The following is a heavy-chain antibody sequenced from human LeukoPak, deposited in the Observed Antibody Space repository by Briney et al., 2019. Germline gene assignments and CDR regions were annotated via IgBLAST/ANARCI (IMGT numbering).Heavy chain of an antibody. V-gene: IGHV3-15*07. CDR3: TTDRHRVTIFGVVRMDV. CDR2: IKSKTDGGTT. Sequence: GGSLRLSCAASGFTFSNAWMNWVRQAPGKGLEWVGRIKSKTDGGTTDYAAPVEGRFTISRDDSKNTLYLQMNSLKTEDTAVYYCTTDRHRVTIFGVVRMDVWGQGTTVTVSS. J-gene: IGHJ6*02. CDR1: GFTFSNAW. D-gene: IGHD3-3*01.